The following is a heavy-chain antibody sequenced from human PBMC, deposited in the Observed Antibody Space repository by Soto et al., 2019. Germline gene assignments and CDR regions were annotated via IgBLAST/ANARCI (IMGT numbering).Heavy chain of an antibody. Sequence: QVQLQESGPGLVKPSETLSLTCTVSGGSISSYYWSWIRQPPGKGLEWIGYIYYSGSTNYNPSLKSRVTVSVDTSKNQFSLKLSSVTAAHTAVYYCARRYGYSFDYWGQGTLVTVSS. D-gene: IGHD1-1*01. CDR3: ARRYGYSFDY. V-gene: IGHV4-59*08. CDR1: GGSISSYY. CDR2: IYYSGST. J-gene: IGHJ4*02.